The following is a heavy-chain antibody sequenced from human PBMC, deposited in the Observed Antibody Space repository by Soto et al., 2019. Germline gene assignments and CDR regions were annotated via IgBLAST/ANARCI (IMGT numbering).Heavy chain of an antibody. CDR1: GGSISSSSYY. J-gene: IGHJ4*02. V-gene: IGHV4-39*01. CDR3: ARHAYYYDS. D-gene: IGHD3-22*01. CDR2: IYYSGST. Sequence: SETLSLTCTVSGGSISSSSYYWGWIRQPPGKGLEWIGSIYYSGSTYYNPSLKSRVTISVDTSKNQFSLKLSSVTAADTAVYYCARHAYYYDSWGQGTLVTVSS.